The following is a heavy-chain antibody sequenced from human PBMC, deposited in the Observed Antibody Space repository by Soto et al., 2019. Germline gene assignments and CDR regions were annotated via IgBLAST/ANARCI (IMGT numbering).Heavy chain of an antibody. CDR3: ARQDSGSPDY. Sequence: QLQLQESGPGLVKPSETLSLTCPVSGGSISSSSYYWGWIRQPPGKGLEWIGSIYYSGSTYYNPSLKSRVTISVDTSKNQFSLKLSSVTAADTAVYYCARQDSGSPDYWGQGTLVTVSS. D-gene: IGHD1-26*01. V-gene: IGHV4-39*01. CDR2: IYYSGST. CDR1: GGSISSSSYY. J-gene: IGHJ4*02.